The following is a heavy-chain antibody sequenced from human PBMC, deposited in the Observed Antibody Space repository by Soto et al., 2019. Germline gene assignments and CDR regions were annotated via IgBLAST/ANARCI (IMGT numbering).Heavy chain of an antibody. CDR3: ARVWGYYFDY. V-gene: IGHV4-59*02. Sequence: SETLSLTCSVSGVSVSDYHWTWIRLTPKKELQWIGFIHYNGRTDSSPSLKSRVTISLDMSKNQFSLKLSSVTAADTAVYYCARVWGYYFDYWGQGTLVTVSS. CDR2: IHYNGRT. J-gene: IGHJ4*02. CDR1: GVSVSDYH. D-gene: IGHD2-21*01.